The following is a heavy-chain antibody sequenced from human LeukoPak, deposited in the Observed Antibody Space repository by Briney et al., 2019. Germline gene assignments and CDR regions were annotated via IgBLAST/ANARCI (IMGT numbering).Heavy chain of an antibody. J-gene: IGHJ4*02. CDR3: ARGSTYYGSSGQVPFDY. V-gene: IGHV3-30-3*01. CDR2: ISYDGSNK. D-gene: IGHD3-22*01. CDR1: GFTFSSYA. Sequence: GGSLRLSCAASGFTFSSYAMHWVRQVPGKGLEWVAVISYDGSNKYSADSVKGRFTISRDNSKNTLYLQMNSLRAEDSAVYYCARGSTYYGSSGQVPFDYWGQGTLVTVSS.